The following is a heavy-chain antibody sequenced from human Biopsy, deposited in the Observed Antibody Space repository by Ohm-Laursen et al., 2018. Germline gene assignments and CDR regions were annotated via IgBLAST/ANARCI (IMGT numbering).Heavy chain of an antibody. J-gene: IGHJ4*02. Sequence: SLRLSCSASGFTFSTYSMSWVRQALGKGLEWVAVISHDGSVKHYADSVKGRFTISRDNAKNTLFLQMNSLRAEDTAVYYCAKEETAYSSTSLDYWGQGTLVTVSS. CDR3: AKEETAYSSTSLDY. V-gene: IGHV3-30*18. CDR2: ISHDGSVK. CDR1: GFTFSTYS. D-gene: IGHD6-13*01.